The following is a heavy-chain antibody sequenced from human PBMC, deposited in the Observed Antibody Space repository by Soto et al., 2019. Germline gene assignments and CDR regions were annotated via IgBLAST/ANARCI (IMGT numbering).Heavy chain of an antibody. CDR1: GFTFSSYA. V-gene: IGHV3-23*01. J-gene: IGHJ4*02. Sequence: EVQLLESGGGLVQPGGSLRLSCAASGFTFSSYAMSWVRQAPGKGLEWVSIIGVGGGDRYYPESVKGRFTIPRDNSRETQYLEMNSLRDEDTAVYYCARVRFGELVWGQVTLVTVSS. CDR3: ARVRFGELV. CDR2: IGVGGGDR. D-gene: IGHD3-10*01.